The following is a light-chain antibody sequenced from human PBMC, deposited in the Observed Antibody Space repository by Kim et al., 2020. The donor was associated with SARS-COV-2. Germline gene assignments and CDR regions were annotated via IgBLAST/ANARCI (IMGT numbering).Light chain of an antibody. V-gene: IGLV4-69*01. J-gene: IGLJ2*01. Sequence: QPVLTQSPSASASLGASVKLTCTLSSGHSSYAIAWHQQQPEKGPRYLMKLNSDGSHSKGDGIPDRFSGSSSGAERYLTISSLQSEDEADYYCQTWGTGIRVIGGGTKRSV. CDR1: SGHSSYA. CDR2: LNSDGSH. CDR3: QTWGTGIRV.